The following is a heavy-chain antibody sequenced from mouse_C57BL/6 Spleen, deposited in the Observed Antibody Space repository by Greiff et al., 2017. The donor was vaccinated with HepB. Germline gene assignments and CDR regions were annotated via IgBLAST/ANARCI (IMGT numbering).Heavy chain of an antibody. D-gene: IGHD1-1*01. CDR2: IDPSDSYT. J-gene: IGHJ3*01. V-gene: IGHV1-69*01. Sequence: QVQLQQPGAELVMPGASVKLSCKASGYTFTSYWMHWVKQRPGQGLEWIGEIDPSDSYTNYNQKFKGKSTLTVDKSSSTAYMQLSSLTSEDSAVYDCAREYYGSSPSWFAYWGQGTLVTVSA. CDR1: GYTFTSYW. CDR3: AREYYGSSPSWFAY.